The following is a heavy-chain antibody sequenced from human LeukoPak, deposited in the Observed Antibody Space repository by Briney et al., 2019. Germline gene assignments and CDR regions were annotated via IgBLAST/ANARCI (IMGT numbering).Heavy chain of an antibody. Sequence: ASVKVSCKVSGYTLTELSMHWVRQAPGKGLEWMGGFDPEDGETIYAQKFQGRVTMTEDTSTDTAYMELSSLRSEDTAVYYCAKAPSDYYDSSGYWGFDYWGQGTLVTVSS. V-gene: IGHV1-24*01. D-gene: IGHD3-22*01. CDR1: GYTLTELS. CDR2: FDPEDGET. J-gene: IGHJ4*02. CDR3: AKAPSDYYDSSGYWGFDY.